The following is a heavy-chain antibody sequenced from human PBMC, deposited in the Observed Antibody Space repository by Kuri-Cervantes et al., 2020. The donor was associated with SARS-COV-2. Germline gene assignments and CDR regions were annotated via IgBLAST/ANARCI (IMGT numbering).Heavy chain of an antibody. V-gene: IGHV4-34*01. D-gene: IGHD6-6*01. CDR2: INHSGST. J-gene: IGHJ5*02. CDR3: ARGAARPFYRGFDP. Sequence: SETLSLTCAVYGGSFSGYYWSWIRQPPGKGLEWMGEINHSGSTNYNPTLKSRVTIPVDTSKNQFSLKLSSVTAAATAVYYCARGAARPFYRGFDPWGQGTLVTVSS. CDR1: GGSFSGYY.